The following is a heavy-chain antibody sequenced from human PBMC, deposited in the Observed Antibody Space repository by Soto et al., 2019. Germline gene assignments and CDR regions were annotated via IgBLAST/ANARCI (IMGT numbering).Heavy chain of an antibody. J-gene: IGHJ6*02. D-gene: IGHD3-22*01. CDR1: GFSLSTSGVG. CDR2: IYWNDGK. V-gene: IGHV2-5*01. Sequence: GSGPYAGEPTQTLTLTCTFSGFSLSTSGVGVGWIRQPPGKALEWLALIYWNDGKRYSPSLXSRLTITKDTSKNPVVLTMTNMDPADTATYYWAHSEESSGYHLGYYYGMDVWGQGTPVTVSS. CDR3: AHSEESSGYHLGYYYGMDV.